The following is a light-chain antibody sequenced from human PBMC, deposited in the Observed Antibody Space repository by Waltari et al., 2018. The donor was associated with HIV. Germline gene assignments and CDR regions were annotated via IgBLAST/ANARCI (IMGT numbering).Light chain of an antibody. Sequence: EIVMTQSPGTSSVSPGERATLSCRASQSVSSKLAWYQQKPGQAPRPLIYGASTRAAGIPGRFSGSGSGTEFTLTISSLQSEDSAVYYCQQYNNWPPWTFGQGTKVEIK. CDR2: GAS. CDR1: QSVSSK. CDR3: QQYNNWPPWT. J-gene: IGKJ1*01. V-gene: IGKV3-15*01.